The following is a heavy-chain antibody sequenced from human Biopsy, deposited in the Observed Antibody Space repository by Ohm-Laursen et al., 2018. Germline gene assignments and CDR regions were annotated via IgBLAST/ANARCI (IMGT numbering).Heavy chain of an antibody. J-gene: IGHJ5*02. V-gene: IGHV4-39*01. CDR1: DGSISSSSTYY. CDR2: IYNTETT. Sequence: TLSLTCTVSDGSISSSSTYYWAWLRQPPGKGLEWIGSIYNTETTFYNPSLKSRVTISIDTSTNQFSLKVSSVTAADTALYFCARHPTGFWFDPWGHGTLVTVSS. CDR3: ARHPTGFWFDP.